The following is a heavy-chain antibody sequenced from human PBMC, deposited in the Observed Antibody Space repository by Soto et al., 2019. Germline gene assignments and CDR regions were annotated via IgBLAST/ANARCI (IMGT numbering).Heavy chain of an antibody. CDR1: GFSLSNARMG. CDR2: IFSNDEK. Sequence: SGPTLVNPTETLTLTCTVSGFSLSNARMGVSWIRQPPGKALEWLAHIFSNDEKSYSTSLKSRLTISKDTSKSQVVLTMTNMDPVDTATYYYARSLTLYCSSTSCFFDYWGQGTLVTVSS. D-gene: IGHD2-2*01. CDR3: ARSLTLYCSSTSCFFDY. J-gene: IGHJ4*02. V-gene: IGHV2-26*01.